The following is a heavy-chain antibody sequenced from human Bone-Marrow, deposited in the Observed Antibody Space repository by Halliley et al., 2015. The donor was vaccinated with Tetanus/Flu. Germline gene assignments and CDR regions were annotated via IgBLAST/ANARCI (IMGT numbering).Heavy chain of an antibody. CDR2: IIPYGNI. CDR3: ARGHRVSNGWGTYYNFGMDA. D-gene: IGHD6-19*01. V-gene: IGHV4-34*01. J-gene: IGHJ6*02. CDR1: GGSFGDSGYY. Sequence: GLVKPSETLTLTCAVYGGSFGDSGYYWNWSRQPPGKGLEWVGEIIPYGNINYNQSLQSRVTISVDTSKNQFSLKLSSVSAADTAVYYCARGHRVSNGWGTYYNFGMDAWGQGTAVSVSS.